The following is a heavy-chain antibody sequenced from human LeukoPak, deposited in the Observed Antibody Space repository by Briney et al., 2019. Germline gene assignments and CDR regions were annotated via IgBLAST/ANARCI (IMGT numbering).Heavy chain of an antibody. CDR2: INPSGGGT. CDR3: ARGAAMRYFDY. J-gene: IGHJ4*02. V-gene: IGHV1-46*01. CDR1: GYTFTSYY. Sequence: ASVKVSCKASGYTFTSYYMHWVRQAPGQGLEWMGIINPSGGGTSYAQNFQGRVTMTRDMSTSTVYMELSSLRSEDTAVYYGARGAAMRYFDYWGQGTLVIVSS. D-gene: IGHD2-2*01.